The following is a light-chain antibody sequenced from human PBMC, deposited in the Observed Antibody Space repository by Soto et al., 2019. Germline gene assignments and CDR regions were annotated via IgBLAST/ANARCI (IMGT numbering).Light chain of an antibody. CDR2: GAS. CDR3: QQYGSSPPT. J-gene: IGKJ1*01. Sequence: EIVLTQSPGTLSLSPGERATLSCRASQSVSSIYLAWYQQKPGQAPRLLIYGASSRATGLPDRFSGSGSGTDFTLTISRLEPEDFAVYYCQQYGSSPPTFGQGTKVEIK. CDR1: QSVSSIY. V-gene: IGKV3-20*01.